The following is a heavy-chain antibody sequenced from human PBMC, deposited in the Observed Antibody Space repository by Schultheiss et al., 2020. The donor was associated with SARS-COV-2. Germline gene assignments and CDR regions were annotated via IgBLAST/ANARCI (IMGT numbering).Heavy chain of an antibody. CDR1: GFTFSSYD. D-gene: IGHD6-13*01. CDR3: ARSSSQESYWYFDL. Sequence: GGSLRLSCAASGFTFSSYDMHWVRQATGKGLEWVSAIGTAGDTYYPGSVKGRFTISRENAKNSLYLQMNSLRAGDTAVYYCARSSSQESYWYFDLWGRGTRVTVSS. V-gene: IGHV3-13*01. CDR2: IGTAGDT. J-gene: IGHJ2*01.